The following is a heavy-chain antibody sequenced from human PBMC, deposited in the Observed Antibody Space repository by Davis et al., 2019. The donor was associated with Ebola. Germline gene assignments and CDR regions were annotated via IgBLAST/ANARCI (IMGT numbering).Heavy chain of an antibody. J-gene: IGHJ5*02. CDR3: AREVVAATGFDP. CDR1: GYTFTGYY. V-gene: IGHV1-2*04. D-gene: IGHD2-15*01. CDR2: INPNSGGT. Sequence: ASVKSCKASGYTFTGYYMHWVRQAPGQGLERMGWINPNSGGTNYAQKFQGWVTMTRDTSISTAYMELSRLRSDDTAVYYCAREVVAATGFDPWGQGTLVTVSS.